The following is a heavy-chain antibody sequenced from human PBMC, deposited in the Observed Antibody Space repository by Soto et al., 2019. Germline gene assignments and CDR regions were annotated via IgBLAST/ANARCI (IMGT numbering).Heavy chain of an antibody. V-gene: IGHV3-33*01. Sequence: GGSLRLSCAASGFTFSSYGMHWVRQAPGKGLEWVAAIWYDGSNKYYADSVKGRFTISGDNSKNTLYLQMNSLRAEDTAVYYCARDIYLDYYYYMDVWGKGTTVTVSS. CDR1: GFTFSSYG. J-gene: IGHJ6*03. CDR3: ARDIYLDYYYYMDV. CDR2: IWYDGSNK.